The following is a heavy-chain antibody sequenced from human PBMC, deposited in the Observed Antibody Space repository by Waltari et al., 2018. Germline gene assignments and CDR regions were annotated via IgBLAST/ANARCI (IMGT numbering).Heavy chain of an antibody. CDR3: ARDQIGAVAGTLHYYYYGMDV. D-gene: IGHD6-19*01. CDR2: IYYSGST. CDR1: GGFISSGSYY. Sequence: QVQLQESGPGLVKPSQTLSLTCTVSGGFISSGSYYWSWIRQPAGKGLEWIGYIYYSGSTNYNPSLKSRVTISVDTSKNQFSLKLSSVTAADTAVYYWARDQIGAVAGTLHYYYYGMDVWGQGTMVTVSS. J-gene: IGHJ6*02. V-gene: IGHV4-61*10.